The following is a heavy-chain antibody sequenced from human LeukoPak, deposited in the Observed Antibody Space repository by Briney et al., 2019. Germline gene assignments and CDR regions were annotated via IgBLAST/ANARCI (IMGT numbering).Heavy chain of an antibody. CDR1: GFTFSSYP. D-gene: IGHD6-19*01. CDR3: AREIGSSGRAGFFDY. V-gene: IGHV3-23*01. CDR2: ISSNGDRT. Sequence: GGSLRLSCAASGFTFSSYPMTWVRQAPGMGLEWVASISSNGDRTYYADSVKGRFTVSRDNSKNTLYLQMNSLRTEDTAVHYCAREIGSSGRAGFFDYWGQGALVTVSS. J-gene: IGHJ4*02.